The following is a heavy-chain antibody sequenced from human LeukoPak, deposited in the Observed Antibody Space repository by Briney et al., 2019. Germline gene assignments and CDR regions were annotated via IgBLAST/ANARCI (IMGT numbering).Heavy chain of an antibody. CDR2: IIPIFGTA. D-gene: IGHD1-14*01. CDR1: GGTFSSYA. CDR3: ARGVRGSVSAPPGGGFDP. Sequence: SVKVSCKASGGTFSSYAISWVRQAPGQGLEWMGGIIPIFGTANYAQKFQGRVTITADESTSTAYMELSSLRSEDTAVYDCARGVRGSVSAPPGGGFDPWGQGTLVTVSS. J-gene: IGHJ5*02. V-gene: IGHV1-69*13.